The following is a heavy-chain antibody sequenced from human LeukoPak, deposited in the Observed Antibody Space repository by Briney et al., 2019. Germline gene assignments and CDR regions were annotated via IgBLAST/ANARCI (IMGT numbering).Heavy chain of an antibody. Sequence: GGSLRLFCAASGFIFSGSAMHWVRQASGKGLEWVGRIRSKANSYATAYAASVKGRFTISRDDSKNTAYLHMNSLKTEDTAVYYCTRLDGGIWGQGTLVTVSS. CDR1: GFIFSGSA. CDR3: TRLDGGI. J-gene: IGHJ4*02. D-gene: IGHD1-26*01. CDR2: IRSKANSYAT. V-gene: IGHV3-73*01.